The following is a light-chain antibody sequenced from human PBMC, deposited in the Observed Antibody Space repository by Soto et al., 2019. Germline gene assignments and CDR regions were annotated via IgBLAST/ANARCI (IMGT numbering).Light chain of an antibody. Sequence: QAVVTQEPSLTVSPGGTVTLTCGSSTGAVTSGHYPYWFQQKAGQAPRTLIYDTSNKHSWTPARFSGSLLGGKAALILSGAQPEDEAEYYCLLSYSATRMVFGGGTKLTVL. CDR2: DTS. J-gene: IGLJ3*02. CDR1: TGAVTSGHY. CDR3: LLSYSATRMV. V-gene: IGLV7-46*01.